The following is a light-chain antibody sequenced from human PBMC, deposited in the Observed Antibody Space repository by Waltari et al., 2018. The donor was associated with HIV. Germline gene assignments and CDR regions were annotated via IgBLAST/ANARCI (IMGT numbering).Light chain of an antibody. J-gene: IGKJ5*01. Sequence: EIVLTQSPGTLSLSPGDRATLSCRASQSVSSTYLAWYQQKPGQAPRLLIYGASSRATGIPDRFSGSGSGTDFTLTVSRLEPEDFAVYYCQQYNDWPPITFGQGTRLEIK. V-gene: IGKV3-20*01. CDR3: QQYNDWPPIT. CDR1: QSVSSTY. CDR2: GAS.